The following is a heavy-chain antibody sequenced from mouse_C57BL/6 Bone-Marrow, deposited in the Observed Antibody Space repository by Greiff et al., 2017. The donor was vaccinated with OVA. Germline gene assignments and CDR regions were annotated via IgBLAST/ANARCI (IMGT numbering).Heavy chain of an antibody. CDR2: VNPCSGYT. Sequence: QVPLQQSGPELVKPADSVKLSCKASGYSFTSYWMDWVKQRPGQGLGWIGHVNPCSGYTKYNQKFKDKATLTADKSSTTANMQLIRLTYEDSAVYYCARSDTTVVPPFAYWGRGTLVTVSA. CDR3: ARSDTTVVPPFAY. D-gene: IGHD1-1*01. CDR1: GYSFTSYW. V-gene: IGHV1-7*01. J-gene: IGHJ3*01.